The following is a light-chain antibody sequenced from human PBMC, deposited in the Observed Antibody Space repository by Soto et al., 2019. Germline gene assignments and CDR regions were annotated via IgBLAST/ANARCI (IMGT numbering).Light chain of an antibody. CDR2: TAS. CDR3: QQCNTFWT. Sequence: DIQLTQSPSFLSASVGDRVTITCRASQGIGTYLAWYQQKPGEAPKLLIYTASTLQSGVPSRFSGSGSGTEFTLTISSLQPDDFATYYCQQCNTFWTFGQGTK. CDR1: QGIGTY. J-gene: IGKJ1*01. V-gene: IGKV1-9*01.